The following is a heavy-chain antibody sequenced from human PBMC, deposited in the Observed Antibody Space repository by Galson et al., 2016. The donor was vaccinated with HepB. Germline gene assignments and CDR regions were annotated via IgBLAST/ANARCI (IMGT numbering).Heavy chain of an antibody. Sequence: SETLSLTCDVSGGSLSSSNWWSWVRQPPGKGLEWIGEIYHSGSTNYNPSLKNRVTISVDRSKNRFSLRLSSVTAADTAVYYCAREYSYGHNMGWVFDYWGQGTLVTVSS. CDR2: IYHSGST. CDR1: GGSLSSSNW. V-gene: IGHV4-4*02. CDR3: AREYSYGHNMGWVFDY. D-gene: IGHD5-18*01. J-gene: IGHJ4*02.